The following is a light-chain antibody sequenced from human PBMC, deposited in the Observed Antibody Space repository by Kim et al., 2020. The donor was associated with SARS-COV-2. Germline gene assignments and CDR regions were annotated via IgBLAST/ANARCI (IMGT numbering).Light chain of an antibody. J-gene: IGLJ7*01. V-gene: IGLV3-19*01. Sequence: SSELTQDPAVSVALGQTVRITCQGDSLRSYYASWYQQKPGQAPVLVIYGKNNRPSGIPDRFSGSSSGNTASLTITGAQAEDEADYYCNSRDSSSNNAVLG. CDR2: GKN. CDR3: NSRDSSSNNAV. CDR1: SLRSYY.